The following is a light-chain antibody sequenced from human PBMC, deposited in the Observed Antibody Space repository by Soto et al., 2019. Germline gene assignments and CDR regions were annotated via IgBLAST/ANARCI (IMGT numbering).Light chain of an antibody. CDR1: SSDVGSYNL. J-gene: IGLJ3*02. CDR3: CSYAGSSTLV. CDR2: EGS. Sequence: QSALTQPASVSGSPGQSITISCTGTSSDVGSYNLVSWYQQHRGKAPKLMIYEGSKRPSGVSNRFSGSKSGNTASLTISGLQAEDEADYYCCSYAGSSTLVFGGGTKLPVL. V-gene: IGLV2-23*01.